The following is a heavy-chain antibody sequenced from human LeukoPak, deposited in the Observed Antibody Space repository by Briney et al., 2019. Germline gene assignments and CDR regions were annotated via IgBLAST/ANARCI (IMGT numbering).Heavy chain of an antibody. CDR1: GFTFSSYE. Sequence: GGSLRLSCAASGFTFSSYEMNWVRQAPGKGLEWVSYISISGSTIYYADSVKGRFTISRDNAKNSLYLQMNSLRAEDTAVYYCARAGYSMDTEYFQHWGQGTLVTVSS. J-gene: IGHJ1*01. CDR3: ARAGYSMDTEYFQH. D-gene: IGHD5-18*01. CDR2: ISISGSTI. V-gene: IGHV3-48*03.